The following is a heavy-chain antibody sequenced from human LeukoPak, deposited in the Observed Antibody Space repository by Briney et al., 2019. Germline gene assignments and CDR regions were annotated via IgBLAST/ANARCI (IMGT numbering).Heavy chain of an antibody. J-gene: IGHJ6*02. CDR2: MNPNSGNT. CDR1: GYTFTSYD. Sequence: ASVKVSCKASGYTFTSYDINWVRQATGQGLEWMGWMNPNSGNTGYAQKFQGRVTMTRNTSISTAYMELSSLRSEDTAVYYCARWRASDVYYYYYDMDVWGQGTTVTVSS. CDR3: ARWRASDVYYYYYDMDV. V-gene: IGHV1-8*01. D-gene: IGHD3-3*01.